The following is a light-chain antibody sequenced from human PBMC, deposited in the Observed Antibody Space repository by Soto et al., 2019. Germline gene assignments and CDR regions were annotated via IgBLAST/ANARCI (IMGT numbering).Light chain of an antibody. V-gene: IGKV1-39*01. J-gene: IGKJ1*01. CDR2: AAS. CDR1: QGISSY. Sequence: DIQMTQSPSSLSASVGDRVTITCRASQGISSYLNWYQQKPGIAPKVLIYAASTLQRDVPSRFSGSGSGTDFTLTISSLQPEDVATYYCQQSYTTAPTFGQGTKVEIK. CDR3: QQSYTTAPT.